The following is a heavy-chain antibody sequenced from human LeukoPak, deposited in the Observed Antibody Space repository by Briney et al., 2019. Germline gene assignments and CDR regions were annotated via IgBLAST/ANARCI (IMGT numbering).Heavy chain of an antibody. D-gene: IGHD3-3*01. Sequence: PGEALKISCKGSGYSFTSYWIGLVRQMPGKGLEWMGIIYPGDSDTRYSPSFQGRVTISADKSISTAYLQWSSLKASDTAMYYCARQRDSAYYDFWSGYFFFDYWGQGTLVTVSS. V-gene: IGHV5-51*01. CDR3: ARQRDSAYYDFWSGYFFFDY. CDR1: GYSFTSYW. J-gene: IGHJ4*02. CDR2: IYPGDSDT.